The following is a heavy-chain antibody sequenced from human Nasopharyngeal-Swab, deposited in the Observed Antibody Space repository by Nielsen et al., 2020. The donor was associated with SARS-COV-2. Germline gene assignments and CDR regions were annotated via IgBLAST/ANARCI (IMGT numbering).Heavy chain of an antibody. V-gene: IGHV3-30*18. Sequence: EEPLRLSCAPSGFTFSSYGLHWVRQAPGTGLEWVAVISYDGSNKYYADSVKGRFTISRDNSKNTLYLQMNSLRPEYTAVYYCAKEDPDYWGQGTLVTVSS. CDR2: ISYDGSNK. J-gene: IGHJ4*02. CDR3: AKEDPDY. CDR1: GFTFSSYG.